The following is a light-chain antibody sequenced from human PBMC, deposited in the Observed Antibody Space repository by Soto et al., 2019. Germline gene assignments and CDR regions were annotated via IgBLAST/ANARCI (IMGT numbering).Light chain of an antibody. V-gene: IGKV3-15*01. CDR3: QQNSTWPLT. J-gene: IGKJ4*02. CDR2: GAS. Sequence: EVVMTQSPATLSVSPGERATLSCRASQSVSSTLGWYQQKPGQAPRLLIYGASTRATGIPARFSGSGSETEVTLTISSLQSEDFAFYYWQQNSTWPLTCGGGTKVQIK. CDR1: QSVSST.